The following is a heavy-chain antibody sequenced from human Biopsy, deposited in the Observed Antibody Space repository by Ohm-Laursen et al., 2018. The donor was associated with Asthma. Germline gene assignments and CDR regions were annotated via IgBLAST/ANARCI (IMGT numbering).Heavy chain of an antibody. CDR2: IYYSGST. V-gene: IGHV4-59*01. D-gene: IGHD3-16*02. Sequence: PGTLSLTCVVSGGSISDYYKTWFRQPPGKGLEWIGYIYYSGSTNYNPSLKSRVTISEDTSKNQFSLKLTSVTAADTAVYYCARGVITNWFDPWGQGTLVTVSS. CDR1: GGSISDYY. CDR3: ARGVITNWFDP. J-gene: IGHJ5*02.